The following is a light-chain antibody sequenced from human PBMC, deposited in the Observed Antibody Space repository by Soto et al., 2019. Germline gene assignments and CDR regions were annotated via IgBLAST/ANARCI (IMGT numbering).Light chain of an antibody. V-gene: IGKV3-11*01. J-gene: IGKJ1*01. Sequence: EIVLTQSPATLSLSPGERATLSCRASQSIGSYLAWFQQKPGQAPRLLIYDASNRATGIPARFSGSGSGTDFTLTISSLEPEDFAVDYCQQRSNWPPNTFGQGTKVEIK. CDR1: QSIGSY. CDR3: QQRSNWPPNT. CDR2: DAS.